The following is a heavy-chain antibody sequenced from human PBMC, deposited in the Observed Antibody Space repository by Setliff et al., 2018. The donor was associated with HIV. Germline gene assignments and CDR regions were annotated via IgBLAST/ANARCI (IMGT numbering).Heavy chain of an antibody. Sequence: ASVKVSCKASGYTFTGYYLHWVRQATGQGLEWMGWINPNSGGTNYAQKFQGRVTMTRDTSIGTAYMELSRLRSDDTAVYYCATFSGSDYWGQGTLVTVSS. D-gene: IGHD5-12*01. CDR1: GYTFTGYY. V-gene: IGHV1-2*02. CDR2: INPNSGGT. J-gene: IGHJ4*02. CDR3: ATFSGSDY.